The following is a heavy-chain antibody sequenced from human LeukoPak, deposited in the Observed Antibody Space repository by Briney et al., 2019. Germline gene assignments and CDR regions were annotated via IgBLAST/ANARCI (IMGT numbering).Heavy chain of an antibody. Sequence: PSETLSLTCTVSSGSISSYYWSWIRQPPGKGLEWIGYIYYSGSTNYNPSLKSRVTISVDTSKNQFSLKLSSVTAADTAVYYCARHSALWFGESSFDYWGQGTLVTVSS. CDR2: IYYSGST. CDR3: ARHSALWFGESSFDY. CDR1: SGSISSYY. J-gene: IGHJ4*02. D-gene: IGHD3-10*01. V-gene: IGHV4-59*08.